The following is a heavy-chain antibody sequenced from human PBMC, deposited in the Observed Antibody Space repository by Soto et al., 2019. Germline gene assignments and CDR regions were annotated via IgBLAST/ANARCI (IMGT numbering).Heavy chain of an antibody. Sequence: SETLSLTCPVSGGSISGHYWSWIRQPPGKRLEWIGYIYYSGSTNYDPSLKSRVTISVDTSKNQFSLKLSSVTAADTAVYYCAREGAEYCSGGSCYSTTDYWGQGTLVTVSS. D-gene: IGHD2-15*01. CDR3: AREGAEYCSGGSCYSTTDY. CDR1: GGSISGHY. CDR2: IYYSGST. V-gene: IGHV4-59*11. J-gene: IGHJ4*02.